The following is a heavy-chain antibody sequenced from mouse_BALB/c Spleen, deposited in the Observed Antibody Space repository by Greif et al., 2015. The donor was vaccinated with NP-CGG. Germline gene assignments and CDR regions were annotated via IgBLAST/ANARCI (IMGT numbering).Heavy chain of an antibody. V-gene: IGHV5-4*02. CDR3: ARDGNHWYFDV. J-gene: IGHJ1*01. CDR2: ISDGGSYT. D-gene: IGHD2-1*01. CDR1: GFTFSDYY. Sequence: EVKLVESGGGLVKPGGSLKLSCAASGFTFSDYYMYWVRQTPEKRLEWVATISDGGSYTYYPDSVKGRFTISRDNAKNNLYLQMSSLKSEDTAMYYCARDGNHWYFDVWGAGTTVTVSS.